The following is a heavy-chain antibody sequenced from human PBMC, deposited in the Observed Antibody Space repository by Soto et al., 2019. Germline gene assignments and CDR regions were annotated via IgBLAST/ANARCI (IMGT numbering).Heavy chain of an antibody. Sequence: EVQLVESGGGLVKPGGSLRLSCAASGFTFSSYSMNWVRQAPGKGLEWVSSISSSSSYIYYADSVKGRFTISRDNAKNSLYVQMNSLRAEDTAVYYCARDPDNGSGWPNLYFDYWGQGTLVTVSS. V-gene: IGHV3-21*01. J-gene: IGHJ4*02. CDR2: ISSSSSYI. CDR1: GFTFSSYS. D-gene: IGHD6-19*01. CDR3: ARDPDNGSGWPNLYFDY.